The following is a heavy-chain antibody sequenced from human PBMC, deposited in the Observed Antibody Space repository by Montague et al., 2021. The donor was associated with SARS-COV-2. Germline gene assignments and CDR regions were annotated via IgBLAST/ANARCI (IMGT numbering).Heavy chain of an antibody. J-gene: IGHJ5*02. CDR1: GGPFSGYY. Sequence: SETLSLTCTVYGGPFSGYYWSWIRQPPGKGLEWIGEINHSGSTNYNPSLKGRVTISVDTSKNQFSLKLSSVTAADTAVYYCARERYSFSLTRGSTWFDPWGQGTLVTVSS. V-gene: IGHV4-34*01. CDR2: INHSGST. D-gene: IGHD3-9*01. CDR3: ARERYSFSLTRGSTWFDP.